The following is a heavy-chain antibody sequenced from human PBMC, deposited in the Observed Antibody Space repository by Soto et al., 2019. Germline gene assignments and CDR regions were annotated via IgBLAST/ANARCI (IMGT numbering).Heavy chain of an antibody. CDR2: IHYSGST. D-gene: IGHD3-22*01. CDR3: ARSRPYYYDSSGYYPGPNWFDP. Sequence: SETLSLTCTVSGGSISSSSYYWGWIRQPPGKGLEWIGSIHYSGSTYYNPSLKSRVTISVDTSKNQFSLKLSSVTAADTAVYYCARSRPYYYDSSGYYPGPNWFDPWGQGTLVTVSS. V-gene: IGHV4-39*01. CDR1: GGSISSSSYY. J-gene: IGHJ5*02.